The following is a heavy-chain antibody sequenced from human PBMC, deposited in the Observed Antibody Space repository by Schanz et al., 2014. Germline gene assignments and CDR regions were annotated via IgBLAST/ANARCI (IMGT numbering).Heavy chain of an antibody. CDR3: AKTPREYCNYDNCPNWFDS. V-gene: IGHV3-23*04. Sequence: VQLVESGGGVVQPGGSLRLSCLASGFAFSSYGMNWLRQAPGKGLEWVSAISGGGGTAYYTDSVKGRFTISRDNSKNTLYLQMNSLRAEDTAVYYCAKTPREYCNYDNCPNWFDSWGQGTLGTASS. CDR1: GFAFSSYG. CDR2: ISGGGGTA. J-gene: IGHJ5*01. D-gene: IGHD2-15*01.